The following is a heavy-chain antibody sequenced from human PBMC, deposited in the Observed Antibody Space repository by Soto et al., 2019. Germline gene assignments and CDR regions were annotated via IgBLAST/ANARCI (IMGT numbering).Heavy chain of an antibody. Sequence: QVQLVQSGAEVKKPGSSVKVSCKASGGTFSSYASSWVRQAPGQGLEWMGGIIPISGPANYAQKFQGRVTITADECTSTANMELSRLRSEETAVEYGARSKGTSTRWEVCCYYCYGMDVSGQGTTVTVSS. D-gene: IGHD2-2*01. CDR3: ARSKGTSTRWEVCCYYCYGMDV. CDR2: IIPISGPA. CDR1: GGTFSSYA. V-gene: IGHV1-69*01. J-gene: IGHJ6*02.